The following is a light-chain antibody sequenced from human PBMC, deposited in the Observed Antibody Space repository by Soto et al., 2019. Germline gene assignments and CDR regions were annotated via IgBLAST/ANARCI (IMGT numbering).Light chain of an antibody. J-gene: IGKJ1*01. CDR2: GAS. CDR1: RSGSSTY. Sequence: VLPQSPGTLSFSPVERSVLSCRASRSGSSTYLAWYQQKPGQAPRLLIYGASSMATGIPGRFSGSGSGTDFSLTISRLEPEDFAVYYCQQYDSSPWTFGQGTKVDIK. CDR3: QQYDSSPWT. V-gene: IGKV3-20*01.